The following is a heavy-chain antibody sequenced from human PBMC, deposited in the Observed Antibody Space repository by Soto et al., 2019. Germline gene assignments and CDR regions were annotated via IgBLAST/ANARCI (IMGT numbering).Heavy chain of an antibody. CDR3: AKDKGRSSSSQRQGYGMDV. Sequence: QVQLVESGGGVVQPGRSLRLSCAASGFTFSSYGMHWVRQAPGKGLEWVAVISYDGINKYYADSVKGRFTISRDNSKNTLYLQMNSLRAEDTAVYYCAKDKGRSSSSQRQGYGMDVWGQGTTVTVSS. D-gene: IGHD6-6*01. CDR2: ISYDGINK. J-gene: IGHJ6*02. CDR1: GFTFSSYG. V-gene: IGHV3-30*18.